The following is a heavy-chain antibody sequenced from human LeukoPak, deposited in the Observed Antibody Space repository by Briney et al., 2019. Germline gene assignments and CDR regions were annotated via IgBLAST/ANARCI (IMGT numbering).Heavy chain of an antibody. V-gene: IGHV1-18*01. CDR3: ARGPRVTRGYSYGYFYYFDY. CDR2: ISAYNGNT. J-gene: IGHJ4*02. Sequence: SVKVSCKASGYTFTSYGISWVRQAPGQGLEWMGWISAYNGNTNYAQKLQGRVTMTTGTSTSTAYMELRSLRSDDTAVYYCARGPRVTRGYSYGYFYYFDYWGQGTLVTVSS. CDR1: GYTFTSYG. D-gene: IGHD5-18*01.